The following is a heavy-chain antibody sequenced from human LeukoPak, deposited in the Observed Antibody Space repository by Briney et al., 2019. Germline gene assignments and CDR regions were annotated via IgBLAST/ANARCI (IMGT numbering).Heavy chain of an antibody. Sequence: SVKVSCKASGGTFSSYAISWVRQAPGQGLEWMGGIIPTFGTANYAQKFQGRVTITRNTSISTAYMELSSLRSEDTAVYYCARVRRDSSKRLHLRLDYWGQGTLVTVSS. D-gene: IGHD3-22*01. CDR2: IIPTFGTA. J-gene: IGHJ4*02. V-gene: IGHV1-69*05. CDR3: ARVRRDSSKRLHLRLDY. CDR1: GGTFSSYA.